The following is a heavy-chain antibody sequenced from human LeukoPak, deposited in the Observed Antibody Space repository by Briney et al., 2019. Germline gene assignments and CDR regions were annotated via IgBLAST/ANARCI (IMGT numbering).Heavy chain of an antibody. V-gene: IGHV3-7*01. Sequence: GGSLRLSCAASGFTFSTYWMNWVRQAPGKGLEWVANIKQDGSEKHYVDSVKGRFTISRGNAKNSLYLQMNSLRAEDTAVYYCARAVGSGWYFDYWGQGILVTVSS. CDR2: IKQDGSEK. D-gene: IGHD6-19*01. CDR3: ARAVGSGWYFDY. CDR1: GFTFSTYW. J-gene: IGHJ4*02.